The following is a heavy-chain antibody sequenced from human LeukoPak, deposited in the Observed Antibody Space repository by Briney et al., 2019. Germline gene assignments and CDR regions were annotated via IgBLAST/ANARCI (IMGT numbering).Heavy chain of an antibody. CDR2: IYYSGST. J-gene: IGHJ4*02. CDR3: PWQPDDYSNHFDF. V-gene: IGHV4-39*01. CDR1: GGSISSSSYY. D-gene: IGHD4-11*01. Sequence: KPWETLSLTCTVSGGSISSSSYYWGWIRQPPGKGLEWIGRIYYSGSTYYNPSLKSRVTISVDTSKNQFSLKLSSVTDNDTAVYDCPWQPDDYSNHFDFWGEGTLVTVSS.